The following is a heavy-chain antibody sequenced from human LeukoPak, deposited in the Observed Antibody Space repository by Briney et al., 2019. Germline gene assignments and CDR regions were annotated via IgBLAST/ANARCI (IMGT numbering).Heavy chain of an antibody. CDR3: ARAPGVYDSSGFDC. J-gene: IGHJ4*02. CDR2: IIPILGIA. V-gene: IGHV1-69*04. D-gene: IGHD3-22*01. CDR1: GGTFSSYA. Sequence: ASVKVSCKASGGTFSSYAISWVRQAPGQGLEWMGRIIPILGIANYAQKFQGRVTITADKSTSTAYMELSSLRSEDTAVYYCARAPGVYDSSGFDCWGQGTLVTVSS.